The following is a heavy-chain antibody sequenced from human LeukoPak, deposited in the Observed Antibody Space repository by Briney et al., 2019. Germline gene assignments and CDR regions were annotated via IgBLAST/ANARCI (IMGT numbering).Heavy chain of an antibody. CDR2: IFYSGST. CDR3: ARRNYDALTGNWFDP. D-gene: IGHD3-9*01. J-gene: IGHJ5*02. Sequence: SETLSLTCTVSGGSISSYYWSWIRQPPGKGLEWNGYIFYSGSTNYNPSLKSRFTISVDTSKNQFSLKLSSVTAADTAVYYCARRNYDALTGNWFDPWGQGILVTVSS. V-gene: IGHV4-59*08. CDR1: GGSISSYY.